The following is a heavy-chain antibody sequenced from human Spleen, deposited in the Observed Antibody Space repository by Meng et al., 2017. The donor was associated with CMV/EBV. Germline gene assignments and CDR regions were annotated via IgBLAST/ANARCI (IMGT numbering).Heavy chain of an antibody. CDR1: GGSITRCGFY. CDR3: ARDRGWYWYFDL. V-gene: IGHV4-31*03. J-gene: IGHJ2*01. Sequence: CCVSGGSITRCGFYWHWLRQLPGKGLEWIGYIYHTGITYYNPSLENRLTLSVDTSKNQISLNLSSVTAADTAVYYCARDRGWYWYFDLWGRGTLVTVSS. CDR2: IYHTGIT.